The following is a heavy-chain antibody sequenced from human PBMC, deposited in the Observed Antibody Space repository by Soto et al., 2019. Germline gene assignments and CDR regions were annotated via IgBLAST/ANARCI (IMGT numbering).Heavy chain of an antibody. CDR2: IYMGGST. J-gene: IGHJ3*02. D-gene: IGHD2-21*01. CDR3: TRGPEQSRAVGDRFDS. V-gene: IGHV3-66*01. CDR1: GFTVSSTF. Sequence: GGALRTSCAASGFTVSSTFMTWVPQPPGKGLGWGSAIYMGGSTYYANSVKGRFTISRDNSKNTLYLQMNSLRAEDTAVYYCTRGPEQSRAVGDRFDSWGQGTMVTLAS.